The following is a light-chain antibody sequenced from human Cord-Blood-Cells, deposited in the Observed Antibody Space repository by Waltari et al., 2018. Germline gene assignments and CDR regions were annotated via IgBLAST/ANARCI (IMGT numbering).Light chain of an antibody. CDR3: CSYAGSYTYV. CDR1: SSDVGGYNY. V-gene: IGLV2-11*01. Sequence: QSALTQPRSVSGSPGHSVTIPCTGTSSDVGGYNYLSWYQQHPGKAPKLMIYDVSKRPSGVPDRFSGSKSGNTASLTISGLQAEDEADYYCCSYAGSYTYVFGTGTKVTVL. CDR2: DVS. J-gene: IGLJ1*01.